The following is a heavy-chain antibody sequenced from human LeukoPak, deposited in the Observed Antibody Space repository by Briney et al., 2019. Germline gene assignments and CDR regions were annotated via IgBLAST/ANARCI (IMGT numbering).Heavy chain of an antibody. D-gene: IGHD6-19*01. CDR1: GFTFSSYG. CDR2: ISFDGSIE. V-gene: IGHV3-30*18. CDR3: AKDSDIAVAGSDDALDV. J-gene: IGHJ3*01. Sequence: GKSLRLSCAASGFTFSSYGMHWVRQTPGKGLEWVALISFDGSIEYYADSVKGRFTISRDNSKNTLFLQMNSLRPEGTAVYYCAKDSDIAVAGSDDALDVWGQGTMVTVSS.